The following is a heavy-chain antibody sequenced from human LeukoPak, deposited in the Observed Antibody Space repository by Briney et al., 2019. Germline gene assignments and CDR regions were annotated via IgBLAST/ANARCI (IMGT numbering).Heavy chain of an antibody. Sequence: SETLSLTCTVSGGSISSYYWSWIRQPPGKGLEWIGYIYYSGSTNYNPSLKSRVTISVDTSKNQFSLKLSSVTAADTAVYYCARGRRIAVAGRGYYYYYYMDVWGKGTTVTISS. CDR1: GGSISSYY. J-gene: IGHJ6*03. CDR3: ARGRRIAVAGRGYYYYYYMDV. D-gene: IGHD6-19*01. CDR2: IYYSGST. V-gene: IGHV4-59*01.